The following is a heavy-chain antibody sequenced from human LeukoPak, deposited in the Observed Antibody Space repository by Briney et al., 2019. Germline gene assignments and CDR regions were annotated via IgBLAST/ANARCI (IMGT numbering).Heavy chain of an antibody. J-gene: IGHJ4*02. CDR1: GGSFSGYY. CDR3: ARGVVRYGGNDY. CDR2: INHSGST. Sequence: KASETLSLTCAVYGGSFSGYYWSWIRQPPGEGLEWIGEINHSGSTNYNPSLKSRVTISVDTSKNQFSLKLSSVTAADTAVYYCARGVVRYGGNDYWGQGTLVTDSS. D-gene: IGHD4-23*01. V-gene: IGHV4-34*01.